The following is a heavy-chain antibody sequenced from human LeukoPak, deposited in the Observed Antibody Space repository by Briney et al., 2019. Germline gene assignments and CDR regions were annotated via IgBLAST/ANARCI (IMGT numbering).Heavy chain of an antibody. CDR3: ARVNYYDSSGYLENDAFDI. J-gene: IGHJ3*02. Sequence: SETLSLTCTVSGGSISSYYWSWIRQPPGKGLEWIGEINHSGSTNYNPSLKSRVTISVDTSKNQFSLKLSSVTAADTAVYYCARVNYYDSSGYLENDAFDIWGQGTMVTVSS. CDR2: INHSGST. D-gene: IGHD3-22*01. CDR1: GGSISSYY. V-gene: IGHV4-34*01.